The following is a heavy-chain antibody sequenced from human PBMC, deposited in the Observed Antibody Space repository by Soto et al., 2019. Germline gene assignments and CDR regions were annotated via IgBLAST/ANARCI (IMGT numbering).Heavy chain of an antibody. D-gene: IGHD3-3*01. Sequence: SETLSLTCTVSGGSINSDTYSWACIRQPPEKGMEWIGTIYYSGSTYYNPSLKSRVTISVDTSKNEFSLKLSSVTAADTAVFYCARRGLGNFFDYWGQGALVTVSS. J-gene: IGHJ4*02. CDR2: IYYSGST. V-gene: IGHV4-39*01. CDR1: GGSINSDTYS. CDR3: ARRGLGNFFDY.